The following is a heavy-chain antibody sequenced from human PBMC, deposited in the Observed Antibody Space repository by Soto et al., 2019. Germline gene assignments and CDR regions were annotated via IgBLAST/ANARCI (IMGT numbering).Heavy chain of an antibody. J-gene: IGHJ4*02. CDR2: INMDGTTI. V-gene: IGHV3-74*01. Sequence: EVQLVESGGALVQPGGSLRLSCTPSGFSFSTYWMHWVRQAPGEGLAWVSRINMDGTTINYADSVKGRFTISRDNAKSTLYLQLNSLRDDDTAVYYCARGGSYRFDYWGLGTLVTVSS. D-gene: IGHD3-16*02. CDR3: ARGGSYRFDY. CDR1: GFSFSTYW.